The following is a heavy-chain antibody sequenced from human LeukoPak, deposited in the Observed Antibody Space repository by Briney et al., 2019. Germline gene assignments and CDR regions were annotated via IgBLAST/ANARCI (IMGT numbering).Heavy chain of an antibody. CDR2: IYHSGST. J-gene: IGHJ4*02. D-gene: IGHD2-15*01. V-gene: IGHV4-38-2*01. Sequence: PSETLSLTCAVSGYSISIGYYWGWIRQPPGKGLEWIGSIYHSGSTYYNPSLKSRVTISVDTSKNQFSLKLSSVTAADTAVYYCARGAVLVGAAFDYWGQGTLVTVSS. CDR1: GYSISIGYY. CDR3: ARGAVLVGAAFDY.